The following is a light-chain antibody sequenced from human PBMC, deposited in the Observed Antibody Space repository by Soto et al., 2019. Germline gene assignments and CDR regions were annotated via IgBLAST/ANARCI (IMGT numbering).Light chain of an antibody. CDR3: QQRYNWPPVT. J-gene: IGKJ4*01. V-gene: IGKV3-11*01. Sequence: EIVLTQSPATLSLSPGERATLSCRASQSVSSYLAWYQHKPGQAPRLLIYDASNRATGIPARFSGSGSRTDFTLTISSLEPEDFAVYYCQQRYNWPPVTFGGGNKVEIK. CDR2: DAS. CDR1: QSVSSY.